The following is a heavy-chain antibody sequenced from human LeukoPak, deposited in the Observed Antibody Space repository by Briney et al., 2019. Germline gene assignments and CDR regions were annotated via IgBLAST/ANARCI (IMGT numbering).Heavy chain of an antibody. V-gene: IGHV5-51*01. CDR1: GYSFTTYW. CDR2: INPGDSDT. Sequence: PGESLKISCKGSGYSFTTYWIGWVRPMPGKGLEWMGIINPGDSDTRYSPSFQGQVTISADQSISTAHLQWSSLKASDTAMYYCARPRQWHRNDAFDTWGQGTMVTVSS. CDR3: ARPRQWHRNDAFDT. D-gene: IGHD6-19*01. J-gene: IGHJ3*02.